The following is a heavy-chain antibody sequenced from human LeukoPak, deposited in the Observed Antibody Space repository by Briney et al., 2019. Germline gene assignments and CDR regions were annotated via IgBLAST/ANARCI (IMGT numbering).Heavy chain of an antibody. CDR2: IAYTGNT. CDR1: DDSISRGDFY. Sequence: SETLSLTCTVSDDSISRGDFYWSWIRQPPGKGLEWIGYIAYTGNTFFNPSLKSRVTISVDTSKNQFSLKLSSVTAADTAVYYCARGRVGATPGAPPSSPKKPYYFDYWGQGTLVTVSS. CDR3: ARGRVGATPGAPPSSPKKPYYFDY. D-gene: IGHD1-26*01. V-gene: IGHV4-30-4*02. J-gene: IGHJ4*02.